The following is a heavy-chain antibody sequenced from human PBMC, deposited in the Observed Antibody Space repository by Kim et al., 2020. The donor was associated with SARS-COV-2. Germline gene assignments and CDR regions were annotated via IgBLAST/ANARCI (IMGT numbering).Heavy chain of an antibody. V-gene: IGHV3-23*01. Sequence: RFTISRDNSKNTLYLQMNSLRAEDTAVYYCAKAGNVITFGGVIRKYYFDYWGQGTLVTVSS. CDR3: AKAGNVITFGGVIRKYYFDY. J-gene: IGHJ4*02. D-gene: IGHD3-16*02.